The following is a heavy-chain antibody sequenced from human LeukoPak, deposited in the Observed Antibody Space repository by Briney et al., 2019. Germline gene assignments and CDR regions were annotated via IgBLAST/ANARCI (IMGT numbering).Heavy chain of an antibody. V-gene: IGHV3-7*01. CDR1: GGSFSGYY. J-gene: IGHJ6*03. Sequence: ETLSLTCAVYGGSFSGYYRSWVRQAPGKGLEWVANIKQDGSEKYYVDSVKGRFTISRDNAKNSLYLQMNSLRAEDTAVYYCAREASSSWYAYYYYYMDVWGKGTTVTISS. CDR2: IKQDGSEK. D-gene: IGHD6-13*01. CDR3: AREASSSWYAYYYYYMDV.